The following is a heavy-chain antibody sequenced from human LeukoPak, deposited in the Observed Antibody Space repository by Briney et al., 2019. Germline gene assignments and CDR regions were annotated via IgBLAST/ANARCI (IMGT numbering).Heavy chain of an antibody. V-gene: IGHV3-23*01. CDR3: AKCHSSSWYLIQYFQH. Sequence: PGGSLRLSCAASGFTFSSYARSWVRQAPGKGLEWVSAISGSGGSTYYADSVKGRFTISRDNSKNTLYLQMNSLRAEDTAVYYCAKCHSSSWYLIQYFQHWGQGTLVTVSS. J-gene: IGHJ1*01. CDR2: ISGSGGST. D-gene: IGHD6-13*01. CDR1: GFTFSSYA.